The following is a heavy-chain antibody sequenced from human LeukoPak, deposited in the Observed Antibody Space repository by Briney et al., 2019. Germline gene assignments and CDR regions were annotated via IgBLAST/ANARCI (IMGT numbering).Heavy chain of an antibody. CDR1: GGTFISYA. CDR2: IIPIFGTA. CDR3: ATSWARYGDYVAISDY. J-gene: IGHJ4*02. D-gene: IGHD4-17*01. Sequence: SVKVSCKASGGTFISYAISWVRQAPGQGLEWMGGIIPIFGTANYAQKFQGRVTITADESTSTAYMELSSLRSEDTAVYYCATSWARYGDYVAISDYWGQGTLVTVSS. V-gene: IGHV1-69*13.